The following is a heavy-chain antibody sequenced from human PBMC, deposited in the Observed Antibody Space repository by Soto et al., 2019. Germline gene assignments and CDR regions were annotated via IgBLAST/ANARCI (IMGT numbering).Heavy chain of an antibody. CDR2: MNPNIDNT. CDR1: GYTFTSYD. D-gene: IGHD1-26*01. Sequence: QVQLVQSGAEVKKPGTSVKVSCKASGYTFTSYDINWVRQATGQGLEWMGWMNPNIDNTGYAQKFQGRVTMTRNTSINTASMELSSLRAEDTAVYFWARAVGSLSRMDVGGKGTTVTVSS. CDR3: ARAVGSLSRMDV. V-gene: IGHV1-8*01. J-gene: IGHJ6*04.